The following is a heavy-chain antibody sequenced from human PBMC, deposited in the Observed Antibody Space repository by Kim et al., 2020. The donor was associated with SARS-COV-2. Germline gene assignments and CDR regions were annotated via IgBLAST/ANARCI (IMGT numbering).Heavy chain of an antibody. J-gene: IGHJ6*02. CDR1: GGSISSSSYY. Sequence: SETLSLTCTVSGGSISSSSYYWGWIRQPPGKGLEWIGSIYYSGSTYYNPSLKSRVTISVDTSKNQFSLKLSSVTAADTAVYYCARHGEYGDYYYYYGMDVWGQGTTVTVSS. V-gene: IGHV4-39*01. CDR2: IYYSGST. CDR3: ARHGEYGDYYYYYGMDV. D-gene: IGHD4-17*01.